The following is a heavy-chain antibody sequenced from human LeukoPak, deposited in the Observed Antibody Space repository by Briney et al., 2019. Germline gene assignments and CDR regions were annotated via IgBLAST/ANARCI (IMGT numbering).Heavy chain of an antibody. CDR1: GYTFTGYY. CDR2: INPNSGGT. Sequence: GASVKVSCKASGYTFTGYYMHWVRQAPRQGLEWMGWINPNSGGTNYAQKFQGRVTMTRDTSISTAYMELSRLRSDDTAVYYCALGYCTGGVCHWETGYYYWGQGTLVTVSS. D-gene: IGHD2-8*02. J-gene: IGHJ4*02. CDR3: ALGYCTGGVCHWETGYYY. V-gene: IGHV1-2*02.